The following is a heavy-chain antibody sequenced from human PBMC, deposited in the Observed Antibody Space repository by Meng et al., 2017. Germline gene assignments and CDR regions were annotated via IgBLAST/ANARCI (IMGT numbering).Heavy chain of an antibody. Sequence: QVQPQQVGAGLLKPSETLSLTCAVYGWSFSGYYWSWIRQPPGKGPEWIGEINHSGSTNYNPTLKSRVTISVDTSKNQFSLKLSSVTAADTAVYYCASSGYSYGYRFDYWGQGTLVTVSS. J-gene: IGHJ4*02. D-gene: IGHD5-18*01. CDR1: GWSFSGYY. CDR3: ASSGYSYGYRFDY. V-gene: IGHV4-34*01. CDR2: INHSGST.